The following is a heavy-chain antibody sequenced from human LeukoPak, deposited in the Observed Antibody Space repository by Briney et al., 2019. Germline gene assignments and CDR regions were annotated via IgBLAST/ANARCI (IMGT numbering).Heavy chain of an antibody. CDR3: ARGAAGYYYYMDV. Sequence: GSSVKVSCKASGYTFTGYYMHWVRQAPGQGLEWMGWINPNSGGPNYAQKSQGRVTMTRDTSISTAYMELSRLRSDDTAVYYCARGAAGYYYYMDVWGKGTTVTVSS. J-gene: IGHJ6*03. V-gene: IGHV1-2*02. D-gene: IGHD6-25*01. CDR2: INPNSGGP. CDR1: GYTFTGYY.